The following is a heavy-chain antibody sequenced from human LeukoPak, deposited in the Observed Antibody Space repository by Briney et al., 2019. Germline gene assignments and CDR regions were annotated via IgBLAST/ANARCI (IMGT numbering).Heavy chain of an antibody. D-gene: IGHD3-16*02. V-gene: IGHV3-7*01. CDR1: RFTFSNFW. J-gene: IGHJ4*02. CDR3: ARDTYRFFDY. Sequence: GGSLRLSCAASRFTFSNFWMGWVRQAPGKGLEWVANIKEDGTDKYHVDSVKGRFTISRDNAQNSLYLQMNSLTAGDTAVYYCARDTYRFFDYWGQGTLVTVSS. CDR2: IKEDGTDK.